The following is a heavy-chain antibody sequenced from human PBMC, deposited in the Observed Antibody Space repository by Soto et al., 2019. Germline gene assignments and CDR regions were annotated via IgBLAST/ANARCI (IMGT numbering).Heavy chain of an antibody. CDR3: ARGLSGYSFSSGLKDRNDV. CDR2: ISYDGSNK. V-gene: IGHV3-30-3*01. CDR1: GFTFSSYA. J-gene: IGHJ6*02. D-gene: IGHD3-22*01. Sequence: GGSPRLSCSASGFTFSSYAMHWVRQAPGKGLEWVAVISYDGSNKYYADSVKGRFTISRDNSKNTLYLQMNSLRAEDTAVYYCARGLSGYSFSSGLKDRNDVLV.